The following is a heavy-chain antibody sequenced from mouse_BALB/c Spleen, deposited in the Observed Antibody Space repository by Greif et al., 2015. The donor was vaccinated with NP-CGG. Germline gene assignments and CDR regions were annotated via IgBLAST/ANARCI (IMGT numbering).Heavy chain of an antibody. D-gene: IGHD3-2*01. CDR1: GYSFTGYY. Sequence: LVKTGASVKISCKASGYSFTGYYMHWVKQSHGKSLEWIGYISCYNGATSYNQKFKGKATFTVDTSSSTDYMQFNSLTSEDSAVYYSAGRDSSGPFASWGPATLVTVSP. CDR3: AGRDSSGPFAS. CDR2: ISCYNGAT. J-gene: IGHJ3*01. V-gene: IGHV1S34*01.